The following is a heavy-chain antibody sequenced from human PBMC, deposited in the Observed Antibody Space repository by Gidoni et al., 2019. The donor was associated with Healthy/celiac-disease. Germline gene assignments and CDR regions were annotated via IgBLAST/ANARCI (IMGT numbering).Heavy chain of an antibody. CDR3: ARDSPDYKDYYYGMDV. CDR1: GFTFSSHS. J-gene: IGHJ6*02. V-gene: IGHV3-21*01. Sequence: EVQLVESGGGLVQLGGSLSLPRAASGFTFSSHSMNWVRQAPGTGLEWVSSISNSSSYIYYADSVKGRFTITRDNAKNSLYLQMSSLRAEDTAVYYCARDSPDYKDYYYGMDVWGQGTTVTVSS. D-gene: IGHD4-4*01. CDR2: ISNSSSYI.